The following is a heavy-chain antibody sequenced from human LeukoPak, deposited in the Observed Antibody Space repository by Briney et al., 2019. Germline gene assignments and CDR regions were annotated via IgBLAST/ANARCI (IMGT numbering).Heavy chain of an antibody. V-gene: IGHV4-4*09. D-gene: IGHD3-16*01. CDR1: GGSFSSYY. CDR3: ARVKSLGTPRYYYYYYYVDV. Sequence: SETLSLTCTVYGGSFSSYYWSWIRQPPGKGLEWIGYIYTSGSTNYNPSLKSRVTISVDTSKNQFSLKLSSVTAADTAVYYCARVKSLGTPRYYYYYYYVDVWGKGTTVTVSS. CDR2: IYTSGST. J-gene: IGHJ6*03.